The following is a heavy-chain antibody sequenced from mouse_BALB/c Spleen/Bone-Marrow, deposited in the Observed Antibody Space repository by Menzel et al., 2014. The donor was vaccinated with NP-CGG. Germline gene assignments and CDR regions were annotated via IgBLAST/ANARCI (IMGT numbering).Heavy chain of an antibody. CDR3: TRDNGPFDY. Sequence: HLAVSGGGLVKPGGSLQLSCAASGFTFSDYAMSWVRQSPEKRLGMVAEITVGGSYTYYPDTVTGRFTISRDNAKNSLYLQMSSLKSEDTAMYYCTRDNGPFDYWGQGTTLTVSS. CDR2: ITVGGSYT. J-gene: IGHJ2*01. CDR1: GFTFSDYA. D-gene: IGHD1-2*01. V-gene: IGHV5-9-4*01.